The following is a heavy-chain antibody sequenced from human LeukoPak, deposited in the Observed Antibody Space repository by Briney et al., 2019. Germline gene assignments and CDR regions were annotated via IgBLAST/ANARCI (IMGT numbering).Heavy chain of an antibody. CDR2: IGTGGDT. V-gene: IGHV3-13*01. CDR1: GFSFSISD. J-gene: IGHJ2*01. D-gene: IGHD6-6*01. Sequence: PGGSLRLSCAASGFSFSISDFHWVRQAAGKGLEWVSAIGTGGDTYYGDSVKDRFTISRENARNSLYLQMNNLRPGDSAVYYCAREVPDSISWDWSFDLWGRGTLVTVSS. CDR3: AREVPDSISWDWSFDL.